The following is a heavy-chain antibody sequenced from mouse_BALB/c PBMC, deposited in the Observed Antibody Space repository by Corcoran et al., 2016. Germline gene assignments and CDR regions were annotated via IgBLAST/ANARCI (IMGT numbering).Heavy chain of an antibody. Sequence: EVLLQQSGPELVKPGASVKIPCKASGYTFTDYNMDWVKQSHGKSLEWIGDINPNNGGTIYNQKFKGKATLTVAKSSSTAYMELRSLTSEDTAVYYCARSRPHYYAMDYLGQGTSVTVSS. CDR3: ARSRPHYYAMDY. D-gene: IGHD6-1*01. V-gene: IGHV1-18*01. CDR2: INPNNGGT. J-gene: IGHJ4*01. CDR1: GYTFTDYN.